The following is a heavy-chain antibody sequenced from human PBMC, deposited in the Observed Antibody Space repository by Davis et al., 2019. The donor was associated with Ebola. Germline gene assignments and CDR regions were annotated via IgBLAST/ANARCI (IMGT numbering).Heavy chain of an antibody. J-gene: IGHJ4*02. V-gene: IGHV3-74*01. CDR2: ISTDVSST. D-gene: IGHD5-18*01. Sequence: GESLKTPCAAFGFTFSRYWMHWVRQAPGKGLVWVSRISTDVSSTSYADSVKGRFTISRDNAKSTVYLQMNSLRAEDTAVYYCARSGGHSFGQNWGQGTLVTVSS. CDR1: GFTFSRYW. CDR3: ARSGGHSFGQN.